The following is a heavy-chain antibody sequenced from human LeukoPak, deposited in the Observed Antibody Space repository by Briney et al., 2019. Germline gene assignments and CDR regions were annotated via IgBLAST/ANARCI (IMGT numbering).Heavy chain of an antibody. CDR1: GGSISSHY. J-gene: IGHJ3*02. CDR3: ARETTVVTPGRSDVFEI. CDR2: IYYSGSN. Sequence: SETLSLTCTVSGGSISSHYWNWIRQPPGKGLEWIGYIYYSGSNNYNPSLKSRVTISVDTSKHQFSLKLSSVTAADAAVYYCARETTVVTPGRSDVFEIWGQGTMVTVSS. D-gene: IGHD4-23*01. V-gene: IGHV4-59*11.